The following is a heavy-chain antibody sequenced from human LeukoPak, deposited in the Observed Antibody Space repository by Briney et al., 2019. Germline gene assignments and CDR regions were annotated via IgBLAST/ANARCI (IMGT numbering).Heavy chain of an antibody. Sequence: GGSPRLSWAAAAFTFSDYYMSWIRQAPGKGLEWVSSISSSGSTIYYADSVKGRFTISRDNAKNSLYLQMNSQRAEDTAVYYCARDAHGDYSSDYWGQGTLVTVSS. CDR1: AFTFSDYY. J-gene: IGHJ4*02. CDR3: ARDAHGDYSSDY. V-gene: IGHV3-11*01. CDR2: ISSSGSTI. D-gene: IGHD4-17*01.